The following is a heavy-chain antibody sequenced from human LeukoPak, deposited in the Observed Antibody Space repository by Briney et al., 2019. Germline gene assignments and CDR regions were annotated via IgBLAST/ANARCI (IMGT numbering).Heavy chain of an antibody. Sequence: GESLKISFKGSGYSFTTYWIGWVRQMPGKGLGWMGIIYPGDSDTRYSPSFQGQVTISADKSISTAYLQWSSLKASDTAMFYCARVKSSSWKDAFDIWGQGTMVTVSS. CDR1: GYSFTTYW. CDR3: ARVKSSSWKDAFDI. J-gene: IGHJ3*02. CDR2: IYPGDSDT. D-gene: IGHD6-13*01. V-gene: IGHV5-51*01.